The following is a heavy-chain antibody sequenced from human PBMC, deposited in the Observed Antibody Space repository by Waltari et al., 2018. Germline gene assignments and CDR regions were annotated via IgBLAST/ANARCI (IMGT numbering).Heavy chain of an antibody. Sequence: QVQLQESGPGLVKPSGTLSLTCAVSGGSISSSNWWSWVRQPPGKGLEWIGEIYQSGSTNSIPSLKSRGTISVDKSKNQFSLKLSSVTAADTAVYYCARGVGAIDYWGQGTLVTVSS. CDR3: ARGVGAIDY. D-gene: IGHD1-26*01. CDR1: GGSISSSNW. V-gene: IGHV4-4*02. CDR2: IYQSGST. J-gene: IGHJ4*02.